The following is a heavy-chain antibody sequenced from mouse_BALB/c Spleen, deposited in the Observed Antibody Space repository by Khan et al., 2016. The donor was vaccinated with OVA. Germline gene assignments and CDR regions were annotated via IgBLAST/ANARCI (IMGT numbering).Heavy chain of an antibody. D-gene: IGHD2-1*01. Sequence: EVELVESGGGLVKPGGSLKLSCAASGFPFSTYTMSWVRQPPEKRLEWVATISSGSTYTYYPDSVKGRFTISRDHAKNTLYLQMSSLKSEDTALDYWTRDGNYAHWYFDVWGAGTTVTVSS. V-gene: IGHV5-6-4*01. J-gene: IGHJ1*01. CDR2: ISSGSTYT. CDR3: TRDGNYAHWYFDV. CDR1: GFPFSTYT.